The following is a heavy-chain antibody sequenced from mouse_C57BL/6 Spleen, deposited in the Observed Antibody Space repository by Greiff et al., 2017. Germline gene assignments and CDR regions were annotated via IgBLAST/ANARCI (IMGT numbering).Heavy chain of an antibody. D-gene: IGHD1-2*01. CDR2: IYPGDGDT. Sequence: QVHVKQSGPELVKPGASVKISCKASGYAFSSSWMNWVKQRPGKGLEWIGRIYPGDGDTNYNGKFKGKATLTADKSSSTAYMQLSSLTSEDSAVYFCAREYYGGYFDVWGTGTTVTVSS. CDR3: AREYYGGYFDV. J-gene: IGHJ1*03. V-gene: IGHV1-82*01. CDR1: GYAFSSSW.